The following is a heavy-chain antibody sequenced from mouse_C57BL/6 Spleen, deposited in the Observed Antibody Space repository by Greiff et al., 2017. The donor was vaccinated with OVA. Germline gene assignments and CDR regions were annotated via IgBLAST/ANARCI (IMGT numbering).Heavy chain of an antibody. Sequence: VKLMESGAELMKPGASVKLSCKATGYTFTGYWIEWVKQRPGHGLEWIGEILTGSGSTNYNEKFKGKATFTADKSSNTAYMQLSSLTTEDSSIYYCASRLYGSSPWFAYWGQGTLVTVSA. D-gene: IGHD1-1*01. CDR3: ASRLYGSSPWFAY. J-gene: IGHJ3*01. CDR2: ILTGSGST. V-gene: IGHV1-9*01. CDR1: GYTFTGYW.